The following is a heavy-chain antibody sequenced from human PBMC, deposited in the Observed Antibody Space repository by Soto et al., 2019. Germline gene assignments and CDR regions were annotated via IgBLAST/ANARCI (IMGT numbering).Heavy chain of an antibody. V-gene: IGHV6-1*01. CDR1: GDSVSGNSAT. CDR3: AREDSNGVDY. D-gene: IGHD1-1*01. Sequence: SQTLSLTCAISGDSVSGNSATWNWIRQSPSRGLEWLGRTYYRSKWYNDYALSVKSRITINPDTSNNQFSLHLNSVTPEDTAVYYCAREDSNGVDYWGQGTLVTVSS. CDR2: TYYRSKWYN. J-gene: IGHJ4*02.